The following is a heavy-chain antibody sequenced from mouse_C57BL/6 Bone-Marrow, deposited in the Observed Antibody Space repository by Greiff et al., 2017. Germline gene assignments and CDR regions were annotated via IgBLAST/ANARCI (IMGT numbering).Heavy chain of an antibody. V-gene: IGHV1-59*01. CDR3: ARMVLITTVVDYFDY. J-gene: IGHJ2*01. D-gene: IGHD1-1*01. CDR1: GYTFTSYW. CDR2: IDPSDSYT. Sequence: QVQLQQPGAELVRPGTSVKLSCKASGYTFTSYWMHWVKQRPGQGLEWIGVIDPSDSYTNYNQKFKGKATLTVDTSSSTAYMQLSSLTSEDSAVYYCARMVLITTVVDYFDYWGQGTTLTVSS.